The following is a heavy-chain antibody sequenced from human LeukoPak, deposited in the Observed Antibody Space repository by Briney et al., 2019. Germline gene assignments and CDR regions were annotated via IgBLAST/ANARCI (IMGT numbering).Heavy chain of an antibody. CDR2: ISYDGSNK. CDR3: ARASRKPDYYDSSGYWGASGMDV. CDR1: GFTFSTHG. J-gene: IGHJ6*02. D-gene: IGHD3-22*01. Sequence: GGSLRLSCAASGFTFSTHGMHWVRQAPGKGLERVAVISYDGSNKYYADSVKGRFTISRDNSKNTLYLQMNSLRAEDTAVYYCARASRKPDYYDSSGYWGASGMDVWGQGTTVTVSS. V-gene: IGHV3-30*03.